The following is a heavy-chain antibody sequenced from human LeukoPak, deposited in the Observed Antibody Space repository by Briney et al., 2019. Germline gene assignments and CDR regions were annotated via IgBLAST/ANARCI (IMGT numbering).Heavy chain of an antibody. V-gene: IGHV4-59*12. J-gene: IGHJ5*02. CDR1: AGSISSYY. CDR2: IYHSGST. D-gene: IGHD2-2*01. CDR3: ARVEYQLLVGWFDP. Sequence: PSETLSLTCTVSAGSISSYYWSWIRQPPGKGLEWIGYIYHSGSTYYNPSLKSRVTISVDRSKNQFSLKLSSVTAADTAVYYCARVEYQLLVGWFDPWGQGTLVTVSS.